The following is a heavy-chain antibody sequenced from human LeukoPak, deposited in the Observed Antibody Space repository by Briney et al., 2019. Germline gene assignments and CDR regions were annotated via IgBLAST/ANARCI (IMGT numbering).Heavy chain of an antibody. V-gene: IGHV3-7*01. CDR2: IKKDGSVK. J-gene: IGHJ4*02. CDR1: GFTFSTYW. CDR3: AMGDYFDY. Sequence: GGSLRLSCAASGFTFSTYWMSWVRQAPGKGLEWVANIKKDGSVKYYVDSVKGRFTISRDNAKNSLYLQMNSLRVEDTAMYYCAMGDYFDYWGQGTLVTVSS.